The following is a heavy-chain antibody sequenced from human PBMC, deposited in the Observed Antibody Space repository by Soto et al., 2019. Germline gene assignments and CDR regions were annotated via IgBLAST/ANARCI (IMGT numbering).Heavy chain of an antibody. CDR1: GGPIKNYY. CDR2: IYDTGSP. Sequence: SGTLSLTCTVSGGPIKNYYCSWIRQPPEKGLEWVGYIYDTGSPTYNPSLKSRVTMSVDTSKNQFSLELNSVTAADTAVYYCARVRAGYSSTRYDYWGQGTLVTVSS. CDR3: ARVRAGYSSTRYDY. D-gene: IGHD6-13*01. V-gene: IGHV4-59*01. J-gene: IGHJ4*02.